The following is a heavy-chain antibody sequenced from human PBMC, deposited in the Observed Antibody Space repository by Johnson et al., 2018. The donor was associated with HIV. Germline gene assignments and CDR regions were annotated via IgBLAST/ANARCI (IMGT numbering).Heavy chain of an antibody. Sequence: QMQLVESGGGLVQPGGSLRLSCAASGFTFSSYGMHWVRQAPGKGLEWVSGINWNGGSTGYADSVKGRFTISRDNSKNTLYLQMNSLRAEDTAVYYCARVGRLPSTFDIWGQGTMVTVSS. CDR2: INWNGGST. V-gene: IGHV3-NL1*01. CDR3: ARVGRLPSTFDI. J-gene: IGHJ3*02. D-gene: IGHD3-16*01. CDR1: GFTFSSYG.